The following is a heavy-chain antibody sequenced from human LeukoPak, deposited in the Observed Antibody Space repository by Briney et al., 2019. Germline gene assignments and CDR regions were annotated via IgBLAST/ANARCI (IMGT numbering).Heavy chain of an antibody. D-gene: IGHD3-10*01. CDR3: AGGAGGDAFDI. Sequence: SETLSLTCAVYGGSFSGYYWSWIRQPPGKGRERIGEIHHSGSTNYNPSLKSRVTISVETSKNQFSLKLSSVTAADTAVYYCAGGAGGDAFDIWGQGTMVTVSS. CDR2: IHHSGST. J-gene: IGHJ3*02. V-gene: IGHV4-34*01. CDR1: GGSFSGYY.